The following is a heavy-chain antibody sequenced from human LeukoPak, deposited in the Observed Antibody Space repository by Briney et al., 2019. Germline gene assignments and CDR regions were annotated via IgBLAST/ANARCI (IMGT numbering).Heavy chain of an antibody. D-gene: IGHD4-11*01. CDR1: GGSISSYY. CDR3: ARPQRSTVSYYYYGMDV. J-gene: IGHJ6*02. CDR2: IYYSGST. V-gene: IGHV4-59*01. Sequence: SETLSLTCTVSGGSISSYYWSWIRQPPGKGLEWIGHIYYSGSTNYNPSLKSRVTISVDTSKNQFSLKLSSVTAADTAVYYCARPQRSTVSYYYYGMDVWAKGPRSPSP.